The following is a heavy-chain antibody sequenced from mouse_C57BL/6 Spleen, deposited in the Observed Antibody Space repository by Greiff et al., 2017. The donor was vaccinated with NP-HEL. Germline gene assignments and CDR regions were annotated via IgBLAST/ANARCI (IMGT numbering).Heavy chain of an antibody. J-gene: IGHJ1*03. CDR2: IDPSDSYT. Sequence: VQLQQSGAELVMPGASVKLSCKASGYTFTSYWMHWVKQRPGQGLEWIGEIDPSDSYTNYNQKFKGKSTLTVDKSSSTAYMQLSSLTSEDSAVFYCASFPPYGNSWYFDVLSTGTTVTVSS. CDR1: GYTFTSYW. V-gene: IGHV1-69*01. D-gene: IGHD2-10*02. CDR3: ASFPPYGNSWYFDV.